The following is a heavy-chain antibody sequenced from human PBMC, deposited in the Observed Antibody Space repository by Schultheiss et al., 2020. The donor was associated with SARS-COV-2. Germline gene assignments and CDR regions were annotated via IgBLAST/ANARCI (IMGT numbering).Heavy chain of an antibody. CDR3: ARGGWELDQGISRGIIDY. J-gene: IGHJ4*02. CDR2: MSYSGSS. V-gene: IGHV4-59*01. Sequence: SETLSLTCSISGDSISTYKWSWIRQSPGKELEWIGYMSYSGSSKYNPSLKSRVTISVDTSKNQFSLQLNSVTAADTAVYYCARGGWELDQGISRGIIDYWGQGTLVTVSS. CDR1: GDSISTYK. D-gene: IGHD1-26*01.